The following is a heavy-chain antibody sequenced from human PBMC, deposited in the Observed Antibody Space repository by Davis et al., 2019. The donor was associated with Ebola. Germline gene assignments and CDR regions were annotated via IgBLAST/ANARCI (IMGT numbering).Heavy chain of an antibody. CDR2: ISWNSGSI. J-gene: IGHJ6*02. CDR1: GFTFDDYA. Sequence: PGGSLRLSCAASGFTFDDYAMHWVRQAPGKGLEWVSGISWNSGSIGYADSVKGRFTISRDNAKNSLNLQMNSLRAEDTALYYCAKAHAHYDFWSGYPLGDGMDVWGQGTTVTVSS. D-gene: IGHD3-3*01. CDR3: AKAHAHYDFWSGYPLGDGMDV. V-gene: IGHV3-9*01.